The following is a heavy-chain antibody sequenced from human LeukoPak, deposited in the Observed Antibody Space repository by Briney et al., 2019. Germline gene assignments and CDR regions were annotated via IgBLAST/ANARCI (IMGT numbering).Heavy chain of an antibody. CDR3: ARGRGYFDWLLYNY. J-gene: IGHJ4*02. D-gene: IGHD3-9*01. CDR2: ISTDNGNT. V-gene: IGHV1-18*04. CDR1: GYIFTSNG. Sequence: GASVKVSCKASGYIFTSNGINWVRQAPGQGLEWMGWISTDNGNTNYAQKLQDRVTMTTDTSTSTAYMELRSLRSDDTAVYFCARGRGYFDWLLYNYWGQGTLVTVSS.